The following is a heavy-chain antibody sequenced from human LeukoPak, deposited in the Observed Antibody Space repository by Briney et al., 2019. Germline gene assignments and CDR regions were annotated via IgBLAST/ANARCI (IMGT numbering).Heavy chain of an antibody. CDR1: GFTFSIYA. CDR3: ARVAKCGDDCLNAFDI. V-gene: IGHV3-64*01. D-gene: IGHD2-21*02. J-gene: IGHJ3*02. Sequence: GGSLRLSCAAAGFTFSIYAMHWVRQAPGKGLEYVSAITNNGASTYYATSVKGRFTIYRDNSKNTLYLQMGTLRADDTAVYYCARVAKCGDDCLNAFDIWGRGTMVTVSS. CDR2: ITNNGAST.